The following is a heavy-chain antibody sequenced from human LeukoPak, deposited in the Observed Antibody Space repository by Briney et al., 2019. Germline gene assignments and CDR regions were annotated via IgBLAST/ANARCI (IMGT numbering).Heavy chain of an antibody. D-gene: IGHD6-6*01. CDR3: ARARGVPRIAARLNLRGAFDI. J-gene: IGHJ3*02. Sequence: SETLSLTCTVSGGSISSYYWSWIRQPPGKGLEWIGYIYYSGSTNYNPSLKSRVTISVDTSKNQFSLKLSSVTAADTAVYYCARARGVPRIAARLNLRGAFDIWGQGTMVTVSS. V-gene: IGHV4-59*12. CDR2: IYYSGST. CDR1: GGSISSYY.